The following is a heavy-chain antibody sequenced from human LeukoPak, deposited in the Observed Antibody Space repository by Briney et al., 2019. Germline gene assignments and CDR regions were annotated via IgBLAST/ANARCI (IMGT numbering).Heavy chain of an antibody. CDR3: ARGTLNYFDY. V-gene: IGHV4-31*02. Sequence: YWIGWVRQMPGKGLEWIGYIYYSGSTYYNPSLKSRVTISVDTSKNQFSLKLSSVTAADTAVYYCARGTLNYFDYWGQGTLVTVSS. CDR2: IYYSGST. CDR1: Y. J-gene: IGHJ4*02.